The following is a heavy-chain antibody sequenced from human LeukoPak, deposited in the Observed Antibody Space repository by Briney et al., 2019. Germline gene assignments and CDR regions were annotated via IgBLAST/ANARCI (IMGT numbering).Heavy chain of an antibody. CDR1: GFTFSSIY. CDR2: IYTGSGT. V-gene: IGHV3-66*01. D-gene: IGHD3-10*02. Sequence: GGSLRLSCAASGFTFSSIYMNWVRQAPGKGLEWVSVIYTGSGTFYDDAAKDRYTITRNNSNNTLYLQKNSRRAEDTAVEYCARESCSGSRGFDYWGQGTLVTVSS. CDR3: ARESCSGSRGFDY. J-gene: IGHJ4*01.